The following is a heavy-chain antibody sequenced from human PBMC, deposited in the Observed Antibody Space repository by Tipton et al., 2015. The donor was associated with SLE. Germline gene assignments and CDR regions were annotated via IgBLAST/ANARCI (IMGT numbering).Heavy chain of an antibody. J-gene: IGHJ4*02. Sequence: TLSLTCTVSGGSISSSSYYWGWIRQPPGKGLEWIGYIYYSGSTNYNPSLKSRVTISVDTSKNQFSLKLSSVTAADTAVYYCARSGDGYKLFDYWGQGTLVTVSS. CDR2: IYYSGST. CDR3: ARSGDGYKLFDY. CDR1: GGSISSSSYY. D-gene: IGHD5-24*01. V-gene: IGHV4-61*05.